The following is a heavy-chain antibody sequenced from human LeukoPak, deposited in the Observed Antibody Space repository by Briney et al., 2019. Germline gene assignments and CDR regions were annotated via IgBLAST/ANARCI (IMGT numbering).Heavy chain of an antibody. CDR2: ILNDGSNT. J-gene: IGHJ4*02. Sequence: GGSLRLSCAAPGFSFRSYGMHSVRQAPAKGLEWVAFILNDGSNTYYADSVKGRFTISRDNSKNTLYLQMNSLRTEDTAVYYCARTRWLLDYWGQGTLVTVSS. CDR3: ARTRWLLDY. CDR1: GFSFRSYG. D-gene: IGHD3-22*01. V-gene: IGHV3-30*02.